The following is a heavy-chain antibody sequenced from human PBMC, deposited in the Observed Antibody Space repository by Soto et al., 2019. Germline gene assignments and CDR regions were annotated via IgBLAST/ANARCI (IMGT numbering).Heavy chain of an antibody. D-gene: IGHD3-9*01. CDR1: GFTFTSSA. CDR2: IVVGSGNT. Sequence: SVKVSCKASGFTFTSSAVQWVRQARGQRLEWIGWIVVGSGNTNYAQKFQGRVTITADESTSTAYMELSSLRSEDTAVYYCARVSAKIRYFDSGPYYYYGMDVWGQGTTVTVSS. CDR3: ARVSAKIRYFDSGPYYYYGMDV. V-gene: IGHV1-58*01. J-gene: IGHJ6*02.